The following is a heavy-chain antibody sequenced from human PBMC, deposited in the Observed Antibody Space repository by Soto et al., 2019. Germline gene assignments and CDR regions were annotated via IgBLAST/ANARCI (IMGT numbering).Heavy chain of an antibody. J-gene: IGHJ4*02. V-gene: IGHV3-72*01. CDR3: TIEGAYPGPDFDY. CDR2: TKNKANSYTT. CDR1: GFTFSDRY. D-gene: IGHD3-16*01. Sequence: VGSLRLSCAASGFTFSDRYMDWVRQAPGKGLEWVGRTKNKANSYTTEYAASVKGRFTISRDYSRDSVYLQMNSLKTDDTAVYYCTIEGAYPGPDFDYWGQGTLVTVSS.